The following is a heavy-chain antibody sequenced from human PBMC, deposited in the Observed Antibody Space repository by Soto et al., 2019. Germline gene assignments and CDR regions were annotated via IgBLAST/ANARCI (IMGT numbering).Heavy chain of an antibody. CDR2: INAGNGNT. CDR3: ARGGSLYWYFDH. Sequence: QVQLVQSGAEVKKPWASVKVSCKASGYTFTSYAMHWVRQAPGQRLEWMGWINAGNGNTKYSQKFRGRVTITRDTSESKDYMELSSLRSEDTAVYSCARGGSLYWYFDHWGRGTLVTVSS. D-gene: IGHD1-26*01. CDR1: GYTFTSYA. V-gene: IGHV1-3*01. J-gene: IGHJ2*01.